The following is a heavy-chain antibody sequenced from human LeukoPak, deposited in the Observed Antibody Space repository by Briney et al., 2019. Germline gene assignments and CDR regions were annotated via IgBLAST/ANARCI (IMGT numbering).Heavy chain of an antibody. D-gene: IGHD3-22*01. Sequence: GESLKISCKGPGYSFTSYWIGWVRQMPGKGLEWMGIIYPGDSDTRYSPSFQGQVTISADKSINTAYLQWSSLKASDTAMYYCARQKYYYDSSGYYQDYWGQGTLVTVSS. CDR1: GYSFTSYW. CDR3: ARQKYYYDSSGYYQDY. J-gene: IGHJ4*02. CDR2: IYPGDSDT. V-gene: IGHV5-51*01.